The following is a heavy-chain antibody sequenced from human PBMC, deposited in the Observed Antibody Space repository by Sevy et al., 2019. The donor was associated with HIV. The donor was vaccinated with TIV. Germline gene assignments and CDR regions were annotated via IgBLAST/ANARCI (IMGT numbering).Heavy chain of an antibody. D-gene: IGHD2-2*01. J-gene: IGHJ6*02. Sequence: GGSLRLSCAASGFTFSSYAMSWVRQAPGKGLEWVSAISGTGGSTYYADSVKGRFTISRDNSKNTLYLQMNSLRAEDTAEYYCAKVTRLGYCSSTSCSGDYYYFHGMDLWGQGTTVTVSS. V-gene: IGHV3-23*01. CDR1: GFTFSSYA. CDR2: ISGTGGST. CDR3: AKVTRLGYCSSTSCSGDYYYFHGMDL.